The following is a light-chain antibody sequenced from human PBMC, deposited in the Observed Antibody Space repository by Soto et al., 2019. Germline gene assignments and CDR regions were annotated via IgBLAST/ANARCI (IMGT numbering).Light chain of an antibody. Sequence: DIQMTQSPSTLSASVGDRVTITCRASQSISSWLAWYQQKPGKAPKLLIYDASSLESGVPSRFSGSGSGTEFTLTISSLQPDDVAVYYCQQYYSTPWTFGQGTKVEIK. CDR3: QQYYSTPWT. CDR1: QSISSW. V-gene: IGKV1-5*01. J-gene: IGKJ1*01. CDR2: DAS.